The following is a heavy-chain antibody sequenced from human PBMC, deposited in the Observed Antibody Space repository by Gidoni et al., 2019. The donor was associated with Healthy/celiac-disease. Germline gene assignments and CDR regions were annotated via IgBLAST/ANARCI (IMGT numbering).Heavy chain of an antibody. CDR2: ISYDGSNK. V-gene: IGHV3-30-3*01. Sequence: QVQLVESGGGVVQPGRSLRLSCAASGFTFSSYAMHGVRQAPGKGLEWVAVISYDGSNKYYADSVKGRFTISRDNSKNTLYLQMNSLRAEDTAVYYCARDLESPWGQGTLVTVSS. J-gene: IGHJ5*02. CDR1: GFTFSSYA. CDR3: ARDLESP.